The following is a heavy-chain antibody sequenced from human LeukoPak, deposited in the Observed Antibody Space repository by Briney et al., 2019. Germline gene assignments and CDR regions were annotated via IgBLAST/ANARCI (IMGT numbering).Heavy chain of an antibody. D-gene: IGHD6-25*01. J-gene: IGHJ3*01. CDR3: ATDQAAVSARVAFDV. V-gene: IGHV1-24*01. CDR1: GYPLTELS. Sequence: GASVKVSCKVSGYPLTELSIHWVRQAPGKGLEWMGGFDPEDAETIYAQNFQGRVTMTEDTSADTAYMEVSSLTSEDTAVYYCATDQAAVSARVAFDVWGQGTVLTVSS. CDR2: FDPEDAET.